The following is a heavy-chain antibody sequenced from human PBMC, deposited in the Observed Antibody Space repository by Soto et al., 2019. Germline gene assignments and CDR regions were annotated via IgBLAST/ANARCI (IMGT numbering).Heavy chain of an antibody. V-gene: IGHV4-59*12. J-gene: IGHJ4*02. Sequence: SETLSLTCTVSGGSISSYYWSWIRQPPGKGLEWIGDIYYSGSTNYNPSLKSRVTISVDTSKNQFSLKLTSVTAADTAVYYCARATIQGHQVEGQPPPSQTLDYWGQGNLVIVSS. CDR1: GGSISSYY. D-gene: IGHD1-1*01. CDR2: IYYSGST. CDR3: ARATIQGHQVEGQPPPSQTLDY.